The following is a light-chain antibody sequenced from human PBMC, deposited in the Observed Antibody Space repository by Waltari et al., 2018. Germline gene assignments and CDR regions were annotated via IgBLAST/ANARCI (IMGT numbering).Light chain of an antibody. CDR2: RGS. Sequence: QTVVTQEPSLSVSPGGTVTLTCALSSGSLSTTSYATWYQQTPGPAPGTLVYRGSARASGVPDRFSGSILVNTAALTITGAQADDESDYYCALYMGSGSWVFGGGTRLTVL. V-gene: IGLV8-61*01. CDR1: SGSLSTTSY. J-gene: IGLJ3*02. CDR3: ALYMGSGSWV.